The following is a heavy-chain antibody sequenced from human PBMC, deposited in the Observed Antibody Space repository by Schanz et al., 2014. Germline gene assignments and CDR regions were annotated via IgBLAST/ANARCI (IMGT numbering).Heavy chain of an antibody. D-gene: IGHD3-10*01. V-gene: IGHV3-23*04. CDR3: AKYRGYYRVSGSYRELEY. CDR1: GFSFSSYA. CDR2: ISGSGGST. J-gene: IGHJ4*02. Sequence: EVQLVESGGGVVQPGRSLRLSCAASGFSFSSYAINWVRQAPGKGLEWVSAISGSGGSTYYADSVKGRFTISRDNSKNTLYLQMNSLRPEDTAVYYCAKYRGYYRVSGSYRELEYWGQGTLVTVSS.